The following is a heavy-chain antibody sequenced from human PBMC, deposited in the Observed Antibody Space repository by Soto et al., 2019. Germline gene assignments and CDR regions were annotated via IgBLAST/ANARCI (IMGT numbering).Heavy chain of an antibody. CDR2: IYYSGST. D-gene: IGHD3-10*01. CDR1: GGSISSGGYY. J-gene: IGHJ4*02. V-gene: IGHV4-31*03. CDR3: ARGRTTINKAKPHPRVGFDY. Sequence: SETLSLTCTVSGGSISSGGYYWSWIRQHPGKGLEWIGYIYYSGSTYYNPSLKSRVTISVDTSKNQFSLKLSSVTAADTAVYYCARGRTTINKAKPHPRVGFDYWGQGTLVTVSS.